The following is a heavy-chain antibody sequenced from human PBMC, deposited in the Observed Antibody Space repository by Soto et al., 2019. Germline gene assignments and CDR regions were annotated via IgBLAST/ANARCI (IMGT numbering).Heavy chain of an antibody. CDR2: IYYSGST. D-gene: IGHD5-18*01. CDR3: ARRAIQLWTYYFDY. J-gene: IGHJ4*02. CDR1: GGSISSSSYY. V-gene: IGHV4-39*01. Sequence: QLLESGPGLVKPSETLSLTCTVSGGSISSSSYYWGWIRQPPGKGLEWIGSIYYSGSTYYNPSLKSRVTISVDTSKNQFSLKLSSVTAADTAVYYCARRAIQLWTYYFDYWGQGTLVTVSS.